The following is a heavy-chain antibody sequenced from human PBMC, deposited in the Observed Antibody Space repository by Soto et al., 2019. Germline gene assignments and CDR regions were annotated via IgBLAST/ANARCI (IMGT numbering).Heavy chain of an antibody. D-gene: IGHD5-18*01. CDR3: ARPTHKAMHYYGMDV. V-gene: IGHV5-51*01. CDR2: IYPGDSDT. CDR1: GYSFTSYW. Sequence: GESLKISCKGSGYSFTSYWIGWVRQMPGKGLEWMGIIYPGDSDTRYSPSFQGQVTISADKSISTAYLQWSSLKASDTAMYYCARPTHKAMHYYGMDVWGQGTTVTVS. J-gene: IGHJ6*02.